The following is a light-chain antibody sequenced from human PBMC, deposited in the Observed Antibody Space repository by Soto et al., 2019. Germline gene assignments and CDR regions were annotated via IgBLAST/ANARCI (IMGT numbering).Light chain of an antibody. CDR3: QSYGTSLSGLYV. CDR1: SSNIGAGRD. CDR2: DSN. Sequence: QSVLTQPPSVSGAPGQRVTISCTGTSSNIGAGRDVHWYRQLPGAAPKFLISDSNNRASGVPDRFSVSKSGASASLAITGLRAEDEGDYFCQSYGTSLSGLYVFGTGTKVTVL. J-gene: IGLJ1*01. V-gene: IGLV1-40*01.